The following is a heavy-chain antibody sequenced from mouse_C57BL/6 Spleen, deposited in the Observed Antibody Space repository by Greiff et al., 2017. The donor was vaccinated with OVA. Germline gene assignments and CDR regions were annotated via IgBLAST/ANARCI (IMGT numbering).Heavy chain of an antibody. D-gene: IGHD2-1*01. J-gene: IGHJ4*01. CDR2: ILPGSGST. CDR3: ARKGHIYYGNYGGDAMDY. V-gene: IGHV1-9*01. Sequence: QVQLQQSGAELMKPGASVKLSCKATGYTFTGYWIEWVKQRPGHGLEWIGEILPGSGSTNYNEKFKGKATFTADTSSNTAYMQLSSLTTEDSAIYYCARKGHIYYGNYGGDAMDYWGQGTSVTVSS. CDR1: GYTFTGYW.